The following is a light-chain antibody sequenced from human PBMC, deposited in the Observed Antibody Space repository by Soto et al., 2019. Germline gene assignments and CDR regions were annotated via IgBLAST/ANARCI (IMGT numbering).Light chain of an antibody. Sequence: QRPLTEPPCPSGSPRHSVTISCTGTSSDVGGYNFVSWYQQHPGKAPQLIIYEVTKRPSGVPDRFSGSKSGNTASLTVSGLQTEDEADYYCSSYAATNNYVFGSGTKVTVL. CDR2: EVT. V-gene: IGLV2-8*01. CDR1: SSDVGGYNF. CDR3: SSYAATNNYV. J-gene: IGLJ1*01.